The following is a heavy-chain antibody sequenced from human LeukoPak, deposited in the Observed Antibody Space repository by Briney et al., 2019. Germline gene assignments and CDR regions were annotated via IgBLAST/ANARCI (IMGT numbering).Heavy chain of an antibody. CDR1: GGTFSSYA. J-gene: IGHJ6*03. CDR2: IIPIFGTA. CDR3: AKDAGNYYYYIDV. Sequence: SVKVSCKASGGTFSSYAISWVRQAPGQGLEWMGGIIPIFGTANYAQKFQGRVTITTDESTSTAYMELSSLRSEDTAVYYCAKDAGNYYYYIDVWGKGTTVTVSS. V-gene: IGHV1-69*05.